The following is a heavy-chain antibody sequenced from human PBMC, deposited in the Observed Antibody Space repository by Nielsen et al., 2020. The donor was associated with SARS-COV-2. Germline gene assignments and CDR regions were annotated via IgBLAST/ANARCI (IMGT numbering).Heavy chain of an antibody. J-gene: IGHJ3*02. Sequence: WVRQAPGQGLEWMGIINPSGGSTSYAQKFQGRVTMTRDTSTSTVYMELSSLRSEDTAVYYCARDPSPYGDAFDIWGQGTMVTVSS. D-gene: IGHD3-10*01. CDR3: ARDPSPYGDAFDI. V-gene: IGHV1-46*01. CDR2: INPSGGST.